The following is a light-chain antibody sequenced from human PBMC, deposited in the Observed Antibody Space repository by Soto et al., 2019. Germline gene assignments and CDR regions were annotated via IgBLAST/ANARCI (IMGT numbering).Light chain of an antibody. CDR1: RSILGSSRCNY. CDR2: LGS. Sequence: EIVLTQSPLTLPVTPGEPASISCRSSRSILGSSRCNYLNWYLQKPGQSPQLLIYLGSSRASGVPDRFSGSGSGTDFTLTISRVEAGDVGVYFCAQGLAVPFTFGGGTKLEI. J-gene: IGKJ4*01. CDR3: AQGLAVPFT. V-gene: IGKV2-28*01.